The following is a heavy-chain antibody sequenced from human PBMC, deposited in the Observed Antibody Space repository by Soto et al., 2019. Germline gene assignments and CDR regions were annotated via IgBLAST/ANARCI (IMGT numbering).Heavy chain of an antibody. V-gene: IGHV1-18*01. CDR1: GYTFSTYG. D-gene: IGHD5-18*01. CDR2: IGAYNGDT. J-gene: IGHJ3*02. CDR3: ARDRGYSPDSFDI. Sequence: QVQLVQSGGEVKKPGASVKVSCKASGYTFSTYGISWARQAPGQGIKWMGWIGAYNGDTNYAQKLQGRVTMTTDTSTSTAYMELTSLRSDDTAIYYCARDRGYSPDSFDIWGQGTMVTVNS.